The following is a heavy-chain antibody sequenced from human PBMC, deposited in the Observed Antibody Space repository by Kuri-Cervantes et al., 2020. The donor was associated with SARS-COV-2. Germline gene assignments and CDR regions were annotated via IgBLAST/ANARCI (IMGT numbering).Heavy chain of an antibody. V-gene: IGHV1-69*04. CDR1: GGTFSSYA. CDR3: ARVIRGSYHNWFDP. Sequence: SVKVSCKASGGTFSSYAISWVRQAPGQGLKWMGRIIPILGIANYAQKFQGRVTITADKSTSTAYMELSSLRSEDTAVYYCARVIRGSYHNWFDPWGQGTLVTVSS. D-gene: IGHD3-16*02. J-gene: IGHJ5*02. CDR2: IIPILGIA.